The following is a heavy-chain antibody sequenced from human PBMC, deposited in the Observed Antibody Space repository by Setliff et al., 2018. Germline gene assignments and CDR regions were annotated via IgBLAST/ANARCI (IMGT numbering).Heavy chain of an antibody. CDR3: ARFCGTSNCQRAPLLDY. J-gene: IGHJ4*02. CDR2: ILTTGST. D-gene: IGHD1-1*01. V-gene: IGHV4-4*08. CDR1: GASMSDSY. Sequence: PSETLSLTCAFSGASMSDSYWSWVRQPPGKGLEWIGHILTTGSTNYNPPLKSLIAISADTSRDRSSLRLASVTAADTAIFYCARFCGTSNCQRAPLLDYWGQGILVTVSS.